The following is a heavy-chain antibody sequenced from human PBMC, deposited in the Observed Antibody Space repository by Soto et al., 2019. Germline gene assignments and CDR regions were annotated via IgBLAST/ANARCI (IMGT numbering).Heavy chain of an antibody. D-gene: IGHD2-2*01. CDR3: ATPSRKKVNMYNWFDT. CDR2: IYHSGST. J-gene: IGHJ5*02. CDR1: GGYISSGGSS. Sequence: SETLSLTCAVSGGYISSGGSSWSWIRQPPGQGLEWLGYIYHSGSTYYNPSLKSRVTISVDRSKNQLSLKLSTVTAAETAVYYCATPSRKKVNMYNWFDTWGQGTLVTVSS. V-gene: IGHV4-30-2*01.